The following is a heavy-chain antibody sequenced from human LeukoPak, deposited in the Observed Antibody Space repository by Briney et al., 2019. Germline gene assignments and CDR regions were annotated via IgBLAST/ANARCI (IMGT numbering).Heavy chain of an antibody. CDR2: ISGSGGST. V-gene: IGHV3-23*01. Sequence: GGTLRLSCAASGFTFSSYGMSWVRQAPGKGLEWVSAISGSGGSTYYADSVKGRFTISRDNSKNTLYLQMNSLRAEDTAVYYCAKDSSGRFGAQYYFDYWGQGTLVTVSS. J-gene: IGHJ4*02. CDR3: AKDSSGRFGAQYYFDY. CDR1: GFTFSSYG. D-gene: IGHD3-10*01.